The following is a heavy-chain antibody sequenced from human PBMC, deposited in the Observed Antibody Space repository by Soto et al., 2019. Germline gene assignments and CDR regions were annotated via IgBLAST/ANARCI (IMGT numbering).Heavy chain of an antibody. V-gene: IGHV3-33*01. CDR3: VQVPRPRLDYLFGSVY. CDR1: GFTFSAFSTYA. Sequence: PGGSLRLSCAASGFTFSAFSTYAVHWVRQAPGKGLEWVAVVLLDGSNEYYTESVKGRFTVARDLSKNTMYLQMNSLRVEDTVVFYCVQVPRPRLDYLFGSVYWGQGSLVTVSS. CDR2: VLLDGSNE. D-gene: IGHD3-10*01. J-gene: IGHJ4*02.